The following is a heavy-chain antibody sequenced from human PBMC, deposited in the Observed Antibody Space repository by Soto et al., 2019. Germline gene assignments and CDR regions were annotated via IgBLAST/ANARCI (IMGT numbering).Heavy chain of an antibody. D-gene: IGHD1-1*01. J-gene: IGHJ5*02. Sequence: QVQLQESGPGLVKASQTLSLTCTVSGGSIRNGNYYWSWIRQLPGKGLEWNGNIYYIGTSSYNPSLKSRVIISIDTSKNQFSLELTSVLAADTAVYYCAKNETTRPWFDPWGQGTLVTVSS. CDR3: AKNETTRPWFDP. V-gene: IGHV4-31*03. CDR2: IYYIGTS. CDR1: GGSIRNGNYY.